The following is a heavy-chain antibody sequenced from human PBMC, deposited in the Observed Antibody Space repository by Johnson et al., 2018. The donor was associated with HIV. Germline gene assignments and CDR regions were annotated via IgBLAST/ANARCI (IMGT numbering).Heavy chain of an antibody. D-gene: IGHD3-16*01. CDR2: ISYDGSNK. J-gene: IGHJ3*02. Sequence: QVQLMETGGGVVQPGRSLRLSCAASGFTFSSYAMHWVRQAPGKGLEWVAVISYDGSNKYYADSVKGRFTISRDNSKNTLYLQMNSLRAEDTAVYYCARERIFPSVWGRDAFDIWGQGTMVPVSS. CDR3: ARERIFPSVWGRDAFDI. CDR1: GFTFSSYA. V-gene: IGHV3-30-3*01.